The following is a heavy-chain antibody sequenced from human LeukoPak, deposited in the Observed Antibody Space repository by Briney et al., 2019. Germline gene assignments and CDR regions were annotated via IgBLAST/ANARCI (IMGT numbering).Heavy chain of an antibody. D-gene: IGHD3-10*02. J-gene: IGHJ6*04. CDR1: GFTFSSYS. CDR3: AELGITMNGGV. Sequence: GGSLRLSCAASGFTFSSYSMNWVRQAPGKGLEWVSYISSSGSTIYYADSVKGRFTISRDNAKNSLYLQMNSLRAEDTAVYYCAELGITMNGGVWGKGTTVTISS. CDR2: ISSSGSTI. V-gene: IGHV3-48*04.